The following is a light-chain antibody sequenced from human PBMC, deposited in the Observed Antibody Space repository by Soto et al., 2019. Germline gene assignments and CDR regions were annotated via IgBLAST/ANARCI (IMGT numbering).Light chain of an antibody. CDR2: GAS. V-gene: IGKV3-20*01. J-gene: IGKJ2*01. CDR3: QQYGSSPYT. Sequence: EIVLTQSPGTLSFSPGERATLSCRASQSVSSSSLAWYQQKPGQAPRLLIYGASIRATGIPDRFSGSGSGTDFTLTISRLEPEDFAVFYCQQYGSSPYTFGQGTKLEIK. CDR1: QSVSSSS.